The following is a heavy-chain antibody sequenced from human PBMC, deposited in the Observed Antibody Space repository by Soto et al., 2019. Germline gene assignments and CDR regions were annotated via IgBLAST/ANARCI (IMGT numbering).Heavy chain of an antibody. V-gene: IGHV4-59*07. CDR1: GGSISGYY. D-gene: IGHD6-13*01. CDR3: ARQQLLPFYYALDV. J-gene: IGHJ6*02. Sequence: QVQLQESGPGLVKPSDTLSLTCTVSGGSISGYYWSWIRQSPGKGLEYIGYIYYRGSTNYNPSLKSRVTLSVDTSRNQFSLKVNSVTAAETAVYYCARQQLLPFYYALDVWGQGTTVTVSS. CDR2: IYYRGST.